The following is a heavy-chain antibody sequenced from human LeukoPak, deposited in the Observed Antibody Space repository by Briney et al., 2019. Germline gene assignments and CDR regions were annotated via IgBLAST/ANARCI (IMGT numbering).Heavy chain of an antibody. Sequence: GRSLRLSCAASGFTFSSYGMHWVRQAPGKGLEWVAVISYDGSNKYYADSVKGRFTISRDNPKNTLYLQMNSLRAEDTAVYYCALNSGLDYWGQGTLVTVSS. V-gene: IGHV3-30*03. CDR2: ISYDGSNK. CDR1: GFTFSSYG. CDR3: ALNSGLDY. D-gene: IGHD1-26*01. J-gene: IGHJ4*02.